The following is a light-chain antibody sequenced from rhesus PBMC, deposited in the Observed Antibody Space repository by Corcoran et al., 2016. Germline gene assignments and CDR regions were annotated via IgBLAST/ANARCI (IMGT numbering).Light chain of an antibody. J-gene: IGKJ4*01. CDR2: KAS. Sequence: DIQMTQSPSSLSASVGDRVTITCRASENVNNYLNWYQQKPGKAPKRLIYKASTLQSGVPSRFSGSGSWTDYTFTISSLQPEDVATYYCQHGYGTPLTFGGGTKVELK. CDR3: QHGYGTPLT. CDR1: ENVNNY. V-gene: IGKV1-74*01.